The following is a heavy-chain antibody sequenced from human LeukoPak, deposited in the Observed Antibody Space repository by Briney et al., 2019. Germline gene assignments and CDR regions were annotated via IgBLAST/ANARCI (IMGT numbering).Heavy chain of an antibody. D-gene: IGHD3-10*01. J-gene: IGHJ4*02. Sequence: PGGSLRLSCAASGFTFSSYMMNWVRQAPGKGLEWVSYISSSSGTMYYTDSVKGRFTISRDNAKNSLYLQMNSLRAEDTAVYYSAGGQWFGDLLFGWGQGTLVTVSS. V-gene: IGHV3-48*01. CDR3: AGGQWFGDLLFG. CDR1: GFTFSSYM. CDR2: ISSSSGTM.